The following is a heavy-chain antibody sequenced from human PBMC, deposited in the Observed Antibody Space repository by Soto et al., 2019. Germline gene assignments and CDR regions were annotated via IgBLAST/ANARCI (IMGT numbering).Heavy chain of an antibody. CDR2: ISGGGGNT. J-gene: IGHJ3*02. D-gene: IGHD6-19*01. V-gene: IGHV3-23*01. CDR3: AKRLGLTAVAGRAYDI. CDR1: GVAFSSYG. Sequence: EVQLLESGGGLVQPGGALRLSCAASGVAFSSYGMSWVRQAPGKGLEWVSAISGGGGNTYYADSVKGRFTISRDNFKNTLYLQINSLRAEDAAVYYCAKRLGLTAVAGRAYDIWGQGTMVSVSS.